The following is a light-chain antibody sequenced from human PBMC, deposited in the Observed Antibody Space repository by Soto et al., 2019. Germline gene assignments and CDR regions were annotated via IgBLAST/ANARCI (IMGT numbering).Light chain of an antibody. J-gene: IGKJ5*01. Sequence: EIVLTQSPATLSLSPGERATLSCRASQSVSSYLAWYQQKPGQAPRLLLYDASNMATGIPARFSGSGSGTDFTLTISSLEPEDLAVYYCQQRSNWPITFGQGTRLEIK. CDR1: QSVSSY. CDR3: QQRSNWPIT. V-gene: IGKV3-11*01. CDR2: DAS.